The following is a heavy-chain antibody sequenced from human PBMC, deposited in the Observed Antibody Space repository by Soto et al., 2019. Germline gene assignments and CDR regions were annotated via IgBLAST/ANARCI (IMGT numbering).Heavy chain of an antibody. Sequence: QVQLVQSGAEVKKPGSSVKVSCKASGGTFSSYTISWVRQAPGQGLEWMGRSIPILGIANYAQKFQGRVTITADKSTSTAYMELSSLRSEDTAVYYCARGRYYGSGSYYYYYYMDVWGKGTTVTVSS. CDR2: SIPILGIA. J-gene: IGHJ6*03. CDR3: ARGRYYGSGSYYYYYYMDV. V-gene: IGHV1-69*02. D-gene: IGHD3-10*01. CDR1: GGTFSSYT.